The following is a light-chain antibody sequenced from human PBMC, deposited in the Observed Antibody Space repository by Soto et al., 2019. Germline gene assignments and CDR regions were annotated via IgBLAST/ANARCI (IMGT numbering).Light chain of an antibody. CDR1: SSDVGGYNY. V-gene: IGLV2-14*01. Sequence: QSALTQPASVCGSPGQSITISCTGTSSDVGGYNYVSWYQQHPGKAPKLMIYDVSNRPSGVSNRFSGSKSGNTASLTISGLQAEDEDDYYCSSYTSSSTGVFGGGTQLTVL. J-gene: IGLJ2*01. CDR3: SSYTSSSTGV. CDR2: DVS.